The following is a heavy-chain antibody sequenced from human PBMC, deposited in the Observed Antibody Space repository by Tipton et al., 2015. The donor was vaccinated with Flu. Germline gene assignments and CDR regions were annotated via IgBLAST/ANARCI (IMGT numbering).Heavy chain of an antibody. D-gene: IGHD3-10*02. J-gene: IGHJ4*02. V-gene: IGHV4-38-2*01. CDR1: GYSIRSAYY. CDR3: ARHTGDSVRGVIDY. Sequence: TLSLTCSVSGYSIRSAYYWGWVRRPPGKGLEWIGTIYHSGTTYYNPSLKSRLTISVDTSKNQFSLRLSSVTAADPAVYYCARHTGDSVRGVIDYWGQGTLVTVSS. CDR2: IYHSGTT.